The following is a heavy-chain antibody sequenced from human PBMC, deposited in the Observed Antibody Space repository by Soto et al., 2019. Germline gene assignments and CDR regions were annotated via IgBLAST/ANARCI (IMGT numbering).Heavy chain of an antibody. D-gene: IGHD3-16*01. J-gene: IGHJ6*02. CDR3: ASGNPATLVGLTVYYYYGMDV. Sequence: QVQLVQSGAEVKKPGSSVKVSCKASAGTFSSSAFSWVRQAPGHGLEGGGDIMPLFNTVNYAQKFQGRVTITADESTVTVYMDLSSLRSDDTAFYYCASGNPATLVGLTVYYYYGMDVWGQGTTVTVSS. V-gene: IGHV1-69*01. CDR1: AGTFSSSA. CDR2: IMPLFNTV.